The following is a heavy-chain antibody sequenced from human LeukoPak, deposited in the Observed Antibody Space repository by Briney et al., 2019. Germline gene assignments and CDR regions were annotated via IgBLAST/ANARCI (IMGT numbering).Heavy chain of an antibody. D-gene: IGHD3-22*01. CDR1: GFTFSSYA. Sequence: GGSLRLSCAASGFTFSSYAMHWVRQAPGKGLEWVAVISYDGSNKYHADSVKGRFTISRDNSKNTLYLQMNSLRAEDTAVYYCARDDWEYSSGYSPMDYWGQGTLVTVSS. V-gene: IGHV3-30-3*01. J-gene: IGHJ4*02. CDR2: ISYDGSNK. CDR3: ARDDWEYSSGYSPMDY.